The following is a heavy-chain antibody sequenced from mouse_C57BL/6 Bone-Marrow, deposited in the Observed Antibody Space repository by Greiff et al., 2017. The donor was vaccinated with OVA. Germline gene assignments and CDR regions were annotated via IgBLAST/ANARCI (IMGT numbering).Heavy chain of an antibody. D-gene: IGHD1-1*01. Sequence: DVMLVDSGEGLVKPGGSLKLSCAASGFTFSSYAMSWVRQTPEKRLEWVAYISSGGDYIYYADTVKGRFTISRDNARNTLYLQMSSLKSEDTAMYYCTREPAYYYGSSYGDFDYWGQGTTLTVSS. J-gene: IGHJ2*01. CDR2: ISSGGDYI. CDR1: GFTFSSYA. CDR3: TREPAYYYGSSYGDFDY. V-gene: IGHV5-9-1*02.